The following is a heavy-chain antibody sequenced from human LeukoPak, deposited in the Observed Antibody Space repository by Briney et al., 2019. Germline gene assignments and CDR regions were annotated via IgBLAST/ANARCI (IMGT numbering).Heavy chain of an antibody. J-gene: IGHJ3*02. V-gene: IGHV3-73*01. Sequence: PGGSLRLSCAASGFTFSGSAMHWVRQASGKGLEWVGRIRSKANSYATAYAASVKGRFTISRDDSKNTAYLQMSSLKTEDTAVYYCWVGATRGAFDIWGQGTMVTVSS. CDR2: IRSKANSYAT. D-gene: IGHD1-26*01. CDR1: GFTFSGSA. CDR3: WVGATRGAFDI.